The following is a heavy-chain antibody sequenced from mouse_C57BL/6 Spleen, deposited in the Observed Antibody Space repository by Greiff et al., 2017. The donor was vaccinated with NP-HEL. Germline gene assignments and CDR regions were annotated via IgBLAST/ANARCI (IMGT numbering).Heavy chain of an antibody. V-gene: IGHV1-50*01. CDR3: AVPSGRAY. CDR1: GYTFTSYW. CDR2: IDPSDSYT. Sequence: QVQLQQPGAELVKPGASVKLSCKASGYTFTSYWMQWVKQRPGQGLEWIGEIDPSDSYTNYNQKFKGKATLTVDTSSSTAYMQLSSLTSEDSAVYYCAVPSGRAYWGQGTLVTVSA. D-gene: IGHD3-1*01. J-gene: IGHJ3*01.